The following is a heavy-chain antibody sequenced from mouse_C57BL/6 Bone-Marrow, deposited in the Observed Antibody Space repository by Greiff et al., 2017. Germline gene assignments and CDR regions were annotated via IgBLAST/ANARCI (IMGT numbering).Heavy chain of an antibody. J-gene: IGHJ4*01. CDR2: ISPGSGNT. V-gene: IGHV1-84*01. D-gene: IGHD2-4*01. CDR1: GYTFTDYY. CDR3: ARSGYDYVRYYAMDY. Sequence: QVQLQQSGPELVKPGASVKISCKASGYTFTDYYLNWVKQRPGQGLGWIGWISPGSGNTKYNEKFKGKATLTVDTSSSTAYMQLSSLTSEDSAVYFCARSGYDYVRYYAMDYWGQGTSVTVSS.